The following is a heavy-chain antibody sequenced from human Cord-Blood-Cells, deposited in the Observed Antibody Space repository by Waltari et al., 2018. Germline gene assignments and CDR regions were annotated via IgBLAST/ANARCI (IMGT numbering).Heavy chain of an antibody. CDR1: GFTFSSYW. D-gene: IGHD3-3*01. CDR3: ASSAPYYDFWSGQSAFDI. J-gene: IGHJ3*02. Sequence: EVQLVESGGGLVQPGGYLRLSCAASGFTFSSYWMSWVRQAPGKGLEWVANIKQDGSEKYYGDSVKGRFTISRDNAKNSLYLQMNSLRAEDTAVYYCASSAPYYDFWSGQSAFDIWGQGTMVTVSS. V-gene: IGHV3-7*01. CDR2: IKQDGSEK.